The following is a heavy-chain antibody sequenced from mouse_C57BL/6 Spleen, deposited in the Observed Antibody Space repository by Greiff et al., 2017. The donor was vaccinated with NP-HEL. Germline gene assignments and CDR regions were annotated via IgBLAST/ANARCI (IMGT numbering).Heavy chain of an antibody. Sequence: VQLQQPGAELVKPGASVKLSCKASGYTFTSYWMQWVKQRPGQGLEWIGEIDPSDSYTNYNQKFKGKATLTVDTSSSTAYMQLSSLTSEDSAVYYCARGYSNLYWYFDVWGTGTTVTVSS. CDR2: IDPSDSYT. CDR1: GYTFTSYW. V-gene: IGHV1-50*01. D-gene: IGHD2-5*01. CDR3: ARGYSNLYWYFDV. J-gene: IGHJ1*03.